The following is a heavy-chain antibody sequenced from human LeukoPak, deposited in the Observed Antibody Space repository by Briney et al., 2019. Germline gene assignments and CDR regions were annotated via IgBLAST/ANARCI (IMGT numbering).Heavy chain of an antibody. CDR2: IYYSGST. J-gene: IGHJ4*02. CDR3: ARDSDPYCGGDCRPFDY. D-gene: IGHD2-21*02. Sequence: SETLSLTCTVSGGSISSSSYYWGWIRQPPGKGLEWSGSIYYSGSTYYNPSLKSRVTISVDTSKNQFSLKLSSVTAADTALYYCARDSDPYCGGDCRPFDYWGQGTLVTVSS. V-gene: IGHV4-39*07. CDR1: GGSISSSSYY.